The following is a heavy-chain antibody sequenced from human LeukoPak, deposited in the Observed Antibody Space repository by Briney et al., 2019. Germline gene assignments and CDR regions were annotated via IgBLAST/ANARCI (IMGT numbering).Heavy chain of an antibody. CDR1: GFTFSSYA. Sequence: GGSLRLSCATSGFTFSSYAMSWVRQAPGEGLQWVSGISGSGGTTYYADSVKGRFTISRDNSKNTLYLQMNSLRAEDTAIYYCVRPTMSTVTRFQYWGQGTLVTVSS. CDR2: ISGSGGTT. V-gene: IGHV3-23*01. J-gene: IGHJ4*02. CDR3: VRPTMSTVTRFQY. D-gene: IGHD4-4*01.